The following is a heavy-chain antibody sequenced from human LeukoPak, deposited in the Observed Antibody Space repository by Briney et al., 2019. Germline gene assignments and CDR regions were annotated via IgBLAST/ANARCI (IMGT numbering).Heavy chain of an antibody. CDR1: GFTFSSYA. CDR3: ARASDSSGYYLNYFDY. D-gene: IGHD3-22*01. Sequence: PGGSLRLSCAASGFTFSSYAMHWVRQAPGKGLEYVSAISSNGGSTYHANSVKGRFTISRDNSKNTLYLQMGSLRAEDMAVYYCARASDSSGYYLNYFDYWGQGTLVTVSS. CDR2: ISSNGGST. J-gene: IGHJ4*02. V-gene: IGHV3-64*01.